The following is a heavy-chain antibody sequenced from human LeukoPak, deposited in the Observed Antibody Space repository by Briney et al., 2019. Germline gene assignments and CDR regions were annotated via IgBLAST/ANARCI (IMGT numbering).Heavy chain of an antibody. Sequence: PVVPLRLSCGDCGFTFCSYEMKWVRRAPGKRQEGVSYISSSGSTRYYADCVKDRFTISRDNAKNSLSLQMNSLRAEDTAVYYCARGDTSGDYWGQGTLVTVSS. CDR1: GFTFCSYE. CDR3: ARGDTSGDY. V-gene: IGHV3-48*03. D-gene: IGHD6-19*01. CDR2: ISSSGSTR. J-gene: IGHJ4*02.